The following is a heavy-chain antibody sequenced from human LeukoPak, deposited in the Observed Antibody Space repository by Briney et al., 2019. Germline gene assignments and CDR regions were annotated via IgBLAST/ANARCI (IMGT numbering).Heavy chain of an antibody. Sequence: ASVKVSCKASGYTFTSYGISWVRQAPGQGIEWMGLISAYNGNTNYAQKLQGRATMTTDTSTSTAYMELRSLRSDETAVYYCARGVTARGSHPVGLIDYWGQGALVTVSS. CDR3: ARGVTARGSHPVGLIDY. D-gene: IGHD3-16*01. J-gene: IGHJ4*02. V-gene: IGHV1-18*01. CDR1: GYTFTSYG. CDR2: ISAYNGNT.